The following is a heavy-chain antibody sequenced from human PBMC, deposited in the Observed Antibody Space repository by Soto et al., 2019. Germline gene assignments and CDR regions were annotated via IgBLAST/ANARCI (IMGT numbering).Heavy chain of an antibody. CDR2: INPNSGGT. CDR3: ARAQAGLPFYGMDV. Sequence: GGPVKVSCKASGYTFTGYYMHWVRQAPGQGLEWMGWINPNSGGTNYAQKFQGWVTMTRDTSISTAYMELSRLRSDDTAVYYCARAQAGLPFYGMDVWGQGTTVTVSS. V-gene: IGHV1-2*04. D-gene: IGHD3-16*01. CDR1: GYTFTGYY. J-gene: IGHJ6*02.